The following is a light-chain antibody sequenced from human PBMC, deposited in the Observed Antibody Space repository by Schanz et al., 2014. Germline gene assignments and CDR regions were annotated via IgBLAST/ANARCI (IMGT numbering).Light chain of an antibody. J-gene: IGLJ1*01. CDR3: SSYTNINTPQYV. CDR1: SSDVGGYNF. CDR2: EVT. Sequence: QSALTQPPSASGSPGQSVTISCTGTSSDVGGYNFVSWYQQHPGKAPKLMIYEVTKRPSGVPDRFSGSKSGTSASLSISGLQSEDEADYYCSSYTNINTPQYVFGTGTKLPVL. V-gene: IGLV2-8*01.